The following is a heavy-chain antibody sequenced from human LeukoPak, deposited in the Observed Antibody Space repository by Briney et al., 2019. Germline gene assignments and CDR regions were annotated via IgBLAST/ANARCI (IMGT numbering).Heavy chain of an antibody. CDR3: ARDPQNYYDSSGYYPRHDRLFDY. CDR1: GFTFSSYW. J-gene: IGHJ4*02. V-gene: IGHV3-74*03. Sequence: GGSLRLSCAASGFTFSSYWMHWVRQAPGKGLVWVSRINSDGSSTTHADPVKGRFTISRDNAKKTLYLQMNSLRVEDTAVYYCARDPQNYYDSSGYYPRHDRLFDYWGQGTLVTVSS. CDR2: INSDGSST. D-gene: IGHD3-22*01.